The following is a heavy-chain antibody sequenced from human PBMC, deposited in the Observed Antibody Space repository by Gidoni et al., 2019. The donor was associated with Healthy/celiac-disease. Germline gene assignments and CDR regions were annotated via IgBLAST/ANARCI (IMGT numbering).Heavy chain of an antibody. CDR2: ISSSSSTI. CDR3: ARGRLHGWFDP. J-gene: IGHJ5*02. Sequence: EVQLVASGGGLVQPGGSLSLSCAASGLTFSSYSMNWVRQAPGKGLEWVSYISSSSSTIYYADSVKGRFTISRDNAKNSLYLQMNSLRAEDTAVYYCARGRLHGWFDPWGQGTLVTVSS. D-gene: IGHD5-12*01. V-gene: IGHV3-48*01. CDR1: GLTFSSYS.